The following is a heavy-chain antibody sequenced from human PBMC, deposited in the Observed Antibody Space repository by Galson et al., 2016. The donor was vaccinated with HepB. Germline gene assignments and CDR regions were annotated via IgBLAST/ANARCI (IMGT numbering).Heavy chain of an antibody. CDR3: ARVGGVTMWTVGYYFDN. V-gene: IGHV3-7*01. CDR1: GFKFSSFW. J-gene: IGHJ4*02. D-gene: IGHD3-10*02. CDR2: IKEDGSDK. Sequence: SLRLSCAASGFKFSSFWMSWVRQAPGKGLEWVANIKEDGSDKYYVDSVKGRFTISRDNAKNSLYLQMNSLRAEDTAVYYCARVGGVTMWTVGYYFDNWGQGTLVTVSS.